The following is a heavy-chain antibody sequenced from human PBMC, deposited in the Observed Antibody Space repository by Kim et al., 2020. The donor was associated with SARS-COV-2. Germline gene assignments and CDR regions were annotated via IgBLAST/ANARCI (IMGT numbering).Heavy chain of an antibody. J-gene: IGHJ4*02. CDR3: ARSSSGSYSHYFDY. Sequence: ADSVKGRFAISRDNSKNTLYLQMNSLRAEDTAVYYCARSSSGSYSHYFDYWGQGTLVTVSS. D-gene: IGHD3-10*01. V-gene: IGHV3-30*09.